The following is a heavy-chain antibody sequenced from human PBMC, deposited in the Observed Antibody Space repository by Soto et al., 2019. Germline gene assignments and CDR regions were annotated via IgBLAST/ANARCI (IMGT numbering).Heavy chain of an antibody. V-gene: IGHV3-30*18. CDR3: AKDQGSGSYDDYGMDV. CDR2: ISYDGSNK. D-gene: IGHD1-26*01. Sequence: QVQLVESGGGVVQPGRSLRLSCAASGFTFSSYGMHWVRQAPGKGLEWVAVISYDGSNKYYADSVKGRFTISRDNSKNTLYLQVNSLRAEDTAVYYCAKDQGSGSYDDYGMDVW. J-gene: IGHJ6*01. CDR1: GFTFSSYG.